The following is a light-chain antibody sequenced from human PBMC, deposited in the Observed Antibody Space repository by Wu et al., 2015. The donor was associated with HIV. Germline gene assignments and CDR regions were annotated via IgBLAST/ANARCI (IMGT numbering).Light chain of an antibody. CDR3: QQCGVSPFT. CDR1: QTVPNIF. Sequence: EIVLTQPPGTLSLSPGEGATLSCRASQTVPNIFLAWYQHKPGQAPRLLISGTSNRATGIPDRFSGSGSGTEFTLTISRLEPEDFAVYFCQQCGVSPFTFGQGTKLEIK. V-gene: IGKV3-20*01. J-gene: IGKJ2*01. CDR2: GTS.